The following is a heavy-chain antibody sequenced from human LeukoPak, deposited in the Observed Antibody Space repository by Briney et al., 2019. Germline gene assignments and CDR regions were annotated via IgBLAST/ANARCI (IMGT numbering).Heavy chain of an antibody. CDR3: ARDNWNYGSSMDV. D-gene: IGHD1-7*01. V-gene: IGHV4-59*01. CDR1: GGSISSYY. Sequence: SETLSLTCTVSGGSISSYYWSWIRQPSGKGLEWIGYIYYSGSTNYNPSLKSRVTISVDTSKNQFSLKLSSVTAADTAVYYCARDNWNYGSSMDVWGQGTTVTVSS. J-gene: IGHJ6*02. CDR2: IYYSGST.